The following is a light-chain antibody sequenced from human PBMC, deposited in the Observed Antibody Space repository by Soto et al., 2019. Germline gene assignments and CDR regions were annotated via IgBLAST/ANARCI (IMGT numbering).Light chain of an antibody. V-gene: IGLV2-8*01. Sequence: QSALTQPPSASGSPGQSVTISCTGTSSDVGAYNYVSWYQQLPGKAPKLIIYEVSKRPSGVPDRFSGSKSGNTASLTVSGLQAEDEDDDDCNSYAGTYSFFYVFGTGTKLTVL. CDR3: NSYAGTYSFFYV. CDR2: EVS. CDR1: SSDVGAYNY. J-gene: IGLJ1*01.